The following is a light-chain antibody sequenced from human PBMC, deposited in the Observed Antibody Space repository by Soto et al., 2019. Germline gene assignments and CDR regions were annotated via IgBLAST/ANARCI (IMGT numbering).Light chain of an antibody. Sequence: DIQMTQYHSTLSASVGDRVTITCRASQSISNCLAWYQQKPGTAPKVLIYHASNLQSGVPSRFSGSGSGTEFTLTISSLQPDDFATYYCQQYNSYSFCQGTKVDIK. J-gene: IGKJ1*01. CDR2: HAS. CDR1: QSISNC. CDR3: QQYNSYS. V-gene: IGKV1-5*01.